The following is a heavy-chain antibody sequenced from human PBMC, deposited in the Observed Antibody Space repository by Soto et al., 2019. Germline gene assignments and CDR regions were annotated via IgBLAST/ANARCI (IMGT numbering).Heavy chain of an antibody. J-gene: IGHJ5*02. Sequence: QVQLVQSGAEVKKPGASVKVSCKASGYTFTSYDLNWVRQATGQGLEWMGWMNPNSGHTGYAQKFQGRVTMTRTTSIRTAYMDLRTLRSEDTAGYYCARVRSAAGTGWFAPWGQAAVVTVPS. V-gene: IGHV1-8*01. CDR1: GYTFTSYD. CDR2: MNPNSGHT. CDR3: ARVRSAAGTGWFAP. D-gene: IGHD6-13*01.